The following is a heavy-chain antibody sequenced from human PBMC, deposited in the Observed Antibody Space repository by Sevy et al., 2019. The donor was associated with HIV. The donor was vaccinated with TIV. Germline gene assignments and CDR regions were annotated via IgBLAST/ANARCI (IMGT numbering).Heavy chain of an antibody. Sequence: GGSLRLSCAASGFTFSSYSMNWVRQAPGKGLEWVSSISGLSNYIYYADSVQGRFTISRDNAKNSLHLQMNSLTDEDTAVYYCARDETWDAFDIWGQGTMVTVS. CDR2: ISGLSNYI. J-gene: IGHJ3*02. V-gene: IGHV3-21*01. CDR1: GFTFSSYS. CDR3: ARDETWDAFDI.